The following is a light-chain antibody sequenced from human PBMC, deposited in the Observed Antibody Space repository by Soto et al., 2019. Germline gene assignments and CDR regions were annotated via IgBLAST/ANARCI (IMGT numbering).Light chain of an antibody. CDR2: EVS. J-gene: IGLJ1*01. V-gene: IGLV2-14*01. CDR1: SSDVGGYNS. CDR3: SSYTSSSTYV. Sequence: QSVLTQPASVSGSPGQSITISCTGTSSDVGGYNSVSWYQQHPGKAPKLMIYEVSNRPSGVSNRFSGSKSGNTASLTISGVQAEDEADYCCSSYTSSSTYVFGTGTKVTVL.